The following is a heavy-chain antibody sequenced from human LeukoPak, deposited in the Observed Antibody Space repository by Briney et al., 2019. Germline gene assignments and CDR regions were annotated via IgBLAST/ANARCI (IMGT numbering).Heavy chain of an antibody. J-gene: IGHJ4*02. Sequence: GGSLRLSCAASGFTFSSYAMHWVRQAPGKGLEWVAVISYDGSNKYYADSVKGRFTNSRDNSKNTLYLQMNSLRAEDTAVYYCARDSSGWTNDFDYWGQGTLVTVSS. CDR1: GFTFSSYA. CDR3: ARDSSGWTNDFDY. D-gene: IGHD6-19*01. V-gene: IGHV3-30*04. CDR2: ISYDGSNK.